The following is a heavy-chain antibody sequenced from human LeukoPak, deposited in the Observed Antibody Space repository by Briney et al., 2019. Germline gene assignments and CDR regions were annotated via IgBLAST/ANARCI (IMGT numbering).Heavy chain of an antibody. D-gene: IGHD4-17*01. J-gene: IGHJ5*02. Sequence: GGSLRLSCAASGFTFSSYGMHWVRQAPGKGLEWVSSISGSGGSTYNADSVKGRFTISRDNSKNTLYLQMNSLRAEDTAVYYCAKNSVTSINWFDPWGQGTLVTVSS. CDR3: AKNSVTSINWFDP. V-gene: IGHV3-23*01. CDR2: ISGSGGST. CDR1: GFTFSSYG.